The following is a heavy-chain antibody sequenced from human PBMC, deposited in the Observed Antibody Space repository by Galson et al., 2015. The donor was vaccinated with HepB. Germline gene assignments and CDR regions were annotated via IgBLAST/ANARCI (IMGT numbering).Heavy chain of an antibody. V-gene: IGHV1-46*01. J-gene: IGHJ5*02. CDR1: GYTFINYD. D-gene: IGHD4-17*01. Sequence: SVKVSCKASGYTFINYDIHWIRQAPGQGLKWMGMLNPRGDNTTIAQKFQGRVTMTTGTSTTTVYMELSSLTSDDTALYYCARDRFADYAVKWFDPWGQGTLVTVSS. CDR3: ARDRFADYAVKWFDP. CDR2: LNPRGDNT.